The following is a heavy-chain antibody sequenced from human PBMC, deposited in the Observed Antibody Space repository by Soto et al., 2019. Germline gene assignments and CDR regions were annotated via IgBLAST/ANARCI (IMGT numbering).Heavy chain of an antibody. CDR2: FDPEDGET. D-gene: IGHD3-3*01. CDR3: ARDRTGSDFWSGYYPQGYYYYGMDV. V-gene: IGHV1-24*01. CDR1: GYTLTELS. J-gene: IGHJ6*02. Sequence: ASVKVSCKVSGYTLTELSMHWVRQAPGKGLEWMGGFDPEDGETIYAQKFQGRVTMTGDTSTDTAYMELSSLRSDDTAVYYCARDRTGSDFWSGYYPQGYYYYGMDVWGQGTTVTVSS.